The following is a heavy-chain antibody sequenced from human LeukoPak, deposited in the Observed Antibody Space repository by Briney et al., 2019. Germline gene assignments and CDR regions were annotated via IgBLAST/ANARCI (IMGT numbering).Heavy chain of an antibody. CDR1: GFTFSSYA. CDR3: ARRIGGAYNFDY. J-gene: IGHJ4*02. CDR2: TSGSGGTT. Sequence: GSLRLSCAGSGFTFSSYALSWVRQAPGKGLEWVSVTSGSGGTTYYADSVKGRFTISRDNTKNTLYLQMNSLRDEDTAVYYCARRIGGAYNFDYWGQGTLVTVSS. D-gene: IGHD1-26*01. V-gene: IGHV3-23*01.